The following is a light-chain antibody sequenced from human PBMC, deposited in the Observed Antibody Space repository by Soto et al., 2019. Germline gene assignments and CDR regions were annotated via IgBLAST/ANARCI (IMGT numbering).Light chain of an antibody. J-gene: IGKJ3*01. Sequence: EIVLTQSPGTLSLSPGERATLSCRASQSVSSSYLAWYQQKPGQAPRLLIYGASSRATGIPDRFSGSGSGTDFTRTISRLEPEYFAVYYCQQYGSSPLFTFGPGTKVDIK. V-gene: IGKV3-20*01. CDR3: QQYGSSPLFT. CDR2: GAS. CDR1: QSVSSSY.